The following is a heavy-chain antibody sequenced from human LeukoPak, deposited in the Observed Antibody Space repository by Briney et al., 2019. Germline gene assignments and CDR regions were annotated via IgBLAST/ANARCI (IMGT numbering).Heavy chain of an antibody. Sequence: GGSLRLSCAASGFTFSSYWMSWVRQAPGKGLEWVANIKQDGSEKYYVDSVKGRFTISRDNAKNSLYLQMNSLRAEDTAVYYCARVQITWSWAFDIWGQGTMVTVSS. CDR3: ARVQITWSWAFDI. CDR1: GFTFSSYW. CDR2: IKQDGSEK. D-gene: IGHD3-16*01. J-gene: IGHJ3*02. V-gene: IGHV3-7*01.